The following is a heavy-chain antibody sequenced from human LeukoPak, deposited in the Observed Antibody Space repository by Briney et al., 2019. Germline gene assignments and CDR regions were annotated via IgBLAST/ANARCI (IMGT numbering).Heavy chain of an antibody. Sequence: SETLSLTCTVSGGSISSSSYYWGWIRQPPGKGLEWIGSIYYSGSTYYNPSLKSRVTISVDTSKNQFSLKLSSVTAADTAVYYCARHGPGATTFDYWGQGTLVTVSS. CDR2: IYYSGST. V-gene: IGHV4-39*01. D-gene: IGHD1-26*01. CDR1: GGSISSSSYY. CDR3: ARHGPGATTFDY. J-gene: IGHJ4*02.